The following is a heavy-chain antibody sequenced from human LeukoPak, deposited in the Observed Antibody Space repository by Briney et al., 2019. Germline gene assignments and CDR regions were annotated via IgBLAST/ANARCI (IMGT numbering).Heavy chain of an antibody. CDR2: ISNSDTII. V-gene: IGHV3-48*03. Sequence: GGSLRLSCAASGFTFSTYEMNWARQAPGKGLEWVSYISNSDTIIYYADSVKGRFTISRDNAKNSLYLQMNSLRAEDTAVYYCARDGPYGVGPTAFDYWGQGTLVTVSS. CDR3: ARDGPYGVGPTAFDY. CDR1: GFTFSTYE. D-gene: IGHD1-26*01. J-gene: IGHJ4*02.